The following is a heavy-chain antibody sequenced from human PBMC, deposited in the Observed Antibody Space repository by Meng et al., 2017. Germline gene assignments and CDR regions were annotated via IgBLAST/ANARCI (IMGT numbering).Heavy chain of an antibody. CDR2: INPSGGST. Sequence: ASAKVSCKASGYTSTSYYMHWVRQAPGQGLEWMGTINPSGGSTSYAQKFQGRVTMTRDTSTSTAHMELISLRSEDTAVYYCAKDRREGSWYSYYSYGMDVWGQGTTVTVSS. D-gene: IGHD6-13*01. V-gene: IGHV1-46*01. CDR3: AKDRREGSWYSYYSYGMDV. CDR1: GYTSTSYY. J-gene: IGHJ6*02.